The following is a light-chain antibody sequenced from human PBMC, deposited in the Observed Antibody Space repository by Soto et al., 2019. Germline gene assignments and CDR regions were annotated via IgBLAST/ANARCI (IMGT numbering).Light chain of an antibody. CDR1: QSVSNNY. Sequence: ETVLTQSPGTLSLSPGERATLSCRASQSVSNNYVNWYQQKPGQSPRLLIYDVSNRATGIPDRFSGAGSGTDFTLTISRLEPEEFAVYYCQLYGSSPPNTFGQGTKLEI. CDR3: QLYGSSPPNT. CDR2: DVS. V-gene: IGKV3-20*01. J-gene: IGKJ2*01.